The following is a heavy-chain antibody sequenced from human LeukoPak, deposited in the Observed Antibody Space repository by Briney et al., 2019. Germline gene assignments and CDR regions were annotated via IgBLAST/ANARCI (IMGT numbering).Heavy chain of an antibody. CDR2: ISYDGNDK. D-gene: IGHD5-12*01. Sequence: GGSLRLSCAASGFTFSSYWMTWVRQAPGKGLEWVAMISYDGNDKSYTDSVRGQFTISRDDSKNTLYLQMNSLRAEDTAVYYCARMAMMSSGAFDIRGQGTMVTVSS. V-gene: IGHV3-30-3*01. J-gene: IGHJ3*02. CDR1: GFTFSSYW. CDR3: ARMAMMSSGAFDI.